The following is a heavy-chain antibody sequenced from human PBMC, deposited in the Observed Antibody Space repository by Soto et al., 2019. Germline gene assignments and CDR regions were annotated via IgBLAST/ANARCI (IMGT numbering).Heavy chain of an antibody. D-gene: IGHD2-8*02. CDR2: IYYTGMT. CDR3: ARDYCPGGVCYTIFDY. V-gene: IGHV4-39*02. J-gene: IGHJ4*02. Sequence: PSETLSLTCTVSGTSISSSDYYWGWIRQPPGKGLEWITSIYYTGMTYYNPSLKSRVTISVDRSKNQLSLKLNSVTAEDMAVYYCARDYCPGGVCYTIFDYWGQGTLVTVSS. CDR1: GTSISSSDYY.